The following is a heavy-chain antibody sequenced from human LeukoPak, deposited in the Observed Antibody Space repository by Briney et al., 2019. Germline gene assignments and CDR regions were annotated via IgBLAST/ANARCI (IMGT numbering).Heavy chain of an antibody. CDR3: ARDLVTTVFYFDY. D-gene: IGHD4-17*01. CDR1: GGSFSGYY. V-gene: IGHV4-34*01. Sequence: SETLSLTCGVSGGSFSGYYWSWIRQPPGKGLEWIGEINHSGSTNYNPSLKSRVTISVDTSKNQFSLKLSSVTAADTAVYYCARDLVTTVFYFDYWGQGTLVTVSS. CDR2: INHSGST. J-gene: IGHJ4*02.